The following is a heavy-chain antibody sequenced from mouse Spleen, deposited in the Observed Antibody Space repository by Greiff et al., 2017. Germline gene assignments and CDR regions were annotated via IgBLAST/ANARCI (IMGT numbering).Heavy chain of an antibody. J-gene: IGHJ2*01. CDR3: AREVGNYFDD. CDR2: IDPSDSYT. CDR1: GYTFTSYW. V-gene: IGHV1-50*01. Sequence: VQLQQPGAELVKPGASVKLSCTASGYTFTSYWMQWVKQRPGQGLEWIGEIDPSDSYTNYNQKFKGKATLTVDTSSSTAYMQLSSLTSEDSAVYYCAREVGNYFDDWGKGTTLTVSS. D-gene: IGHD1-1*01.